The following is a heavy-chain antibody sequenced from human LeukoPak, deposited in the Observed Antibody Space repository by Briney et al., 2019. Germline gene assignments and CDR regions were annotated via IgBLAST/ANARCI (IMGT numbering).Heavy chain of an antibody. V-gene: IGHV1-8*03. D-gene: IGHD3-10*01. J-gene: IGHJ4*02. Sequence: ASVKVSCKASGYTFTSYDINWVRQATGQGLEWMGWMNPNSGNTGYAQKFQGRVTITRNTSISTAYMELRSLRSDDTAVYYCARARDGSGSYYLYYWGQGTLVTVSS. CDR3: ARARDGSGSYYLYY. CDR2: MNPNSGNT. CDR1: GYTFTSYD.